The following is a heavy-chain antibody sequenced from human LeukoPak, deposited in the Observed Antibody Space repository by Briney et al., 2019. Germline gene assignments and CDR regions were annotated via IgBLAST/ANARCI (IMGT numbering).Heavy chain of an antibody. CDR1: GGSISSSSYY. CDR2: IYYSGST. CDR3: ARQDEYSGSFYFDY. Sequence: SETLSLTCTVSGGSISSSSYYWGWIRQPPGKGLEWIGSIYYSGSTYYNPSLKSRVTISVDTSKNQFSLKLSSVTAADTAVYYCARQDEYSGSFYFDYWGQGTLVTVSS. J-gene: IGHJ4*02. D-gene: IGHD1-26*01. V-gene: IGHV4-39*01.